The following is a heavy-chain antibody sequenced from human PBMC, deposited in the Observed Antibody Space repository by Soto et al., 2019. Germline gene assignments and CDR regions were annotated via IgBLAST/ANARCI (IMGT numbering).Heavy chain of an antibody. CDR2: ISSNGFSM. CDR1: RFTFSGYY. V-gene: IGHV3-11*01. Sequence: GGSLRLSCVASRFTFSGYYITWIRQAPGEGLELVSYISSNGFSMYYGDSVKGRFTISRDHAENSLHLKMNRLRAKDPAVYYCARLASLRHHPNLGMDVWGPGTSLTAS. D-gene: IGHD7-27*01. CDR3: ARLASLRHHPNLGMDV. J-gene: IGHJ6*02.